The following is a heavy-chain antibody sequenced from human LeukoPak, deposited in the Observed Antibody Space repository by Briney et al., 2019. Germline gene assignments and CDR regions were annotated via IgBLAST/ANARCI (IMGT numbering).Heavy chain of an antibody. Sequence: GASVKVSCKASGYTFTGYYMHWVRQAPGQGLEWMGWINPNSGGTNYAQKFQGRVTMTRDTSISTAYMELSRLRSDDTAVYYCARGLVGTMIVVVPPLGYWGQGTLVTVSS. D-gene: IGHD3-22*01. CDR1: GYTFTGYY. J-gene: IGHJ4*02. CDR2: INPNSGGT. CDR3: ARGLVGTMIVVVPPLGY. V-gene: IGHV1-2*02.